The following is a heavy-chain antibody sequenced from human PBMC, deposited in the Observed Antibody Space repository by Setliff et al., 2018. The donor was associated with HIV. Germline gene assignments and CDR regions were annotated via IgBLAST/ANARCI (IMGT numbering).Heavy chain of an antibody. CDR2: INVNSGGT. J-gene: IGHJ6*03. V-gene: IGHV1-2*02. CDR3: GRTMTYYYLCMDV. Sequence: ASVKVSCKASGYLFTGYYMHWVRQAPGQGLEWMGWINVNSGGTKYAQKFQGRVTMTRDTSISTAYMELSSVTAADTAVYYCGRTMTYYYLCMDVWGNGTTVTVSS. CDR1: GYLFTGYY.